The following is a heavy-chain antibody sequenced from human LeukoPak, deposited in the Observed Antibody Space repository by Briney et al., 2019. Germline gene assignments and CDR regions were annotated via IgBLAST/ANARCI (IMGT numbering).Heavy chain of an antibody. CDR1: GGSISSSSYY. Sequence: SETLSLTCTVSGGSISSSSYYWGWIRQPPGKGLEWIGSIYYSGSTYYNPSLKSRVTISVDTSKNQFSLKLSSVTAADTAVYYCARHAITIFGVELYSFDYWGQGTLVTVSS. CDR3: ARHAITIFGVELYSFDY. CDR2: IYYSGST. J-gene: IGHJ4*02. V-gene: IGHV4-39*01. D-gene: IGHD3-3*01.